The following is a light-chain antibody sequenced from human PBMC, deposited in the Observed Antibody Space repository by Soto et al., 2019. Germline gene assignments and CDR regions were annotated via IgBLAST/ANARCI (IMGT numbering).Light chain of an antibody. CDR3: QQSYSTPRA. J-gene: IGKJ4*01. Sequence: DIQMTQSQSSLSASVRARVTITCRASQSISSYLNWYQQKPGKAPKLLIYAASSLQVGVPSRFSGSGSGTDFTLTISSLQPEDFAAYYCQQSYSTPRAFGGGTKVEIK. V-gene: IGKV1-39*01. CDR1: QSISSY. CDR2: AAS.